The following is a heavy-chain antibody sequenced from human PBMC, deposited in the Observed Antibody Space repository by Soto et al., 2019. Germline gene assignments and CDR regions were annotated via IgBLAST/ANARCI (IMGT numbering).Heavy chain of an antibody. CDR1: GFTFSGSA. Sequence: PGGSLRLSCAAPGFTFSGSAMHWVRQASGKGLEWVGRIRSKANSYATAYAASVKGRFTISRDDSKNTAYLQMNSLKTEDTAVYYCTRQGLGGVYYGLYYFDYWGQGTLVTVSS. CDR2: IRSKANSYAT. CDR3: TRQGLGGVYYGLYYFDY. V-gene: IGHV3-73*01. D-gene: IGHD3-10*01. J-gene: IGHJ4*02.